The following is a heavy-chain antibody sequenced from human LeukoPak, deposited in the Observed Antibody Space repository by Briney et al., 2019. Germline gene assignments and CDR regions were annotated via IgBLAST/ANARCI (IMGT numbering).Heavy chain of an antibody. CDR2: IRYDGSNK. CDR1: GFTFSSYG. Sequence: GGSLRLSCAASGFTFSSYGMHWVRQAPGKGLEWVAFIRYDGSNKYYADSVKGRFTISRDNSKNTLYLQMNSLRAEDTAVYYCAKDIRSGSFFTSWYFDYWGQGTLVTVSS. V-gene: IGHV3-30*02. D-gene: IGHD1-26*01. CDR3: AKDIRSGSFFTSWYFDY. J-gene: IGHJ4*02.